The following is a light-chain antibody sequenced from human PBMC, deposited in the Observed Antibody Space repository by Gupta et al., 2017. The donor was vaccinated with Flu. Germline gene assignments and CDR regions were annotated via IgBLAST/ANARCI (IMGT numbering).Light chain of an antibody. V-gene: IGLV3-9*01. CDR2: RDT. CDR3: QVWDTSAYV. CDR1: NIGNRN. Sequence: ALGQTAKITCGGYNIGNRNVHWYQQKPGQAPVLVIYRDTTRPSGIPERFSGSNSGNTATLTISRAQAGDEAEYYCQVWDTSAYVFGTGTRVTVL. J-gene: IGLJ1*01.